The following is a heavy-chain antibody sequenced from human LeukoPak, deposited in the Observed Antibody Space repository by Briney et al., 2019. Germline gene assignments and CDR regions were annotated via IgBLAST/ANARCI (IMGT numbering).Heavy chain of an antibody. CDR2: IYYSGST. V-gene: IGHV4-59*01. D-gene: IGHD3-10*01. CDR3: AKGLGPIDY. J-gene: IGHJ4*02. CDR1: GGSISSYY. Sequence: SETLSLTCTVSGGSISSYYWSRIRQPPGKGLEWIGYIYYSGSTNYNPSLKSRVTISVDTSKNQFSLKLSSVTAADTAVYYCAKGLGPIDYWGQGTLVTVSS.